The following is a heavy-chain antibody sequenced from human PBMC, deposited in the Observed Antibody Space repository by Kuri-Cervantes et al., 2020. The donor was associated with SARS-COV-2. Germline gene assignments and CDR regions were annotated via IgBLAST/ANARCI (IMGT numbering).Heavy chain of an antibody. D-gene: IGHD4-23*01. J-gene: IGHJ6*03. Sequence: SVKVSCKASGGTFSSYAMNWVRQAPGQGLEWMGGIIPIFGTANYAQKFQGRVTITADESTSTAYMELSSLRSEDTAVYYCARGGGRLRWSRAYYYYMDVWGKGTTVTVSS. CDR3: ARGGGRLRWSRAYYYYMDV. CDR1: GGTFSSYA. CDR2: IIPIFGTA. V-gene: IGHV1-69*13.